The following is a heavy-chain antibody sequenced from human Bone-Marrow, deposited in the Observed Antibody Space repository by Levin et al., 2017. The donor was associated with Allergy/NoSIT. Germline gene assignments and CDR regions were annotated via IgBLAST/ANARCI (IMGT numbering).Heavy chain of an antibody. V-gene: IGHV4-59*01. J-gene: IGHJ4*02. CDR2: IYSSGDT. CDR1: GGSISNYY. Sequence: PSETLSLTCSVSGGSISNYYWSWIRQSPGKGLEWIGYIYSSGDTNYTPSLKSRVTLSVDTSKNQFSLKLTSVTAADTAVYFCAKARYSTLFDFWGQGTLVTVSS. D-gene: IGHD5-18*01. CDR3: AKARYSTLFDF.